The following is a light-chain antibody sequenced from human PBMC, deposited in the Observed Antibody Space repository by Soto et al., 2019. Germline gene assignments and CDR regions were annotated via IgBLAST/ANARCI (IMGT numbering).Light chain of an antibody. CDR3: QQYNNWPRT. Sequence: EVVMTQSPATLSVSPGERATVSCRAIQSVSTNLAWYQQRPGQAPRLLIYDASTRATGIPARFSGSGSGKEFTLTITSLQSEDFGFYYCQQYNNWPRTFGQGTELLIK. V-gene: IGKV3D-15*01. CDR2: DAS. CDR1: QSVSTN. J-gene: IGKJ2*01.